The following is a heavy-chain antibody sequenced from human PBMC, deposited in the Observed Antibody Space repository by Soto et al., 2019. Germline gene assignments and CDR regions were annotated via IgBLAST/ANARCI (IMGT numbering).Heavy chain of an antibody. V-gene: IGHV2-5*02. Sequence: QITLKESGPTLVKPTQTLTLACTFSGFSLSTTGVGVGWIRQPPGKALEWLAVIYWDDDKRYSPSLKSRLTITKDTSKNQVVLTVTNMDPVDTATYYCAHRMGKYGFWNGGYFDYWGQGSQVTVSS. CDR2: IYWDDDK. D-gene: IGHD3-3*01. CDR1: GFSLSTTGVG. CDR3: AHRMGKYGFWNGGYFDY. J-gene: IGHJ4*02.